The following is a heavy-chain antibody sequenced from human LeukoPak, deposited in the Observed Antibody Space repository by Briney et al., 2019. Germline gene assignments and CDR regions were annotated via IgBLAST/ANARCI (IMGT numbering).Heavy chain of an antibody. V-gene: IGHV4-59*01. D-gene: IGHD6-13*01. CDR2: IYYSGST. Sequence: SETLSLTCTVSGGSISSYYWSWLRQPPGKGLEWIGYIYYSGSTNYNPSLKSRVTISVDTSKNQFSLRQSSVTAADTAVYYCARAGQQQLVDYWGQGTLVTVSS. CDR1: GGSISSYY. CDR3: ARAGQQQLVDY. J-gene: IGHJ4*02.